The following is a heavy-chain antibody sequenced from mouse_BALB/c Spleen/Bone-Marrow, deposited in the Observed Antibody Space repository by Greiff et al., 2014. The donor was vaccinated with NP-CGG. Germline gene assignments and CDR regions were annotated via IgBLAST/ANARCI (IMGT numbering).Heavy chain of an antibody. CDR3: ARGDYDYDDWFAY. Sequence: QVHVKQSGAELARPGASVKLSCKASGYTFTSYWMQWVKQRPGQGLEWIGAIYPGDGDTRYTQKFKGKATLTADKSSSTAYMQLRSLASEDSAVYYCARGDYDYDDWFAYWGQGTLVTVSA. J-gene: IGHJ3*01. V-gene: IGHV1-87*01. D-gene: IGHD2-4*01. CDR2: IYPGDGDT. CDR1: GYTFTSYW.